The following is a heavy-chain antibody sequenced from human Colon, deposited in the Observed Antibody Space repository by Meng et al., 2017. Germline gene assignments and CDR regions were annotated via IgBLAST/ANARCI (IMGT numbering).Heavy chain of an antibody. Sequence: QVQLVDSGGDLVKPVGSLRLSCVASGFRFSDDHMAWIRQAPGKGLEWISYISVGGSIIYYADSVKGRFTISRDDAKNSVYLQMNSLRAEDTAVYYCARDGSHRRFDSWGQGTLVTVSS. J-gene: IGHJ5*01. CDR2: ISVGGSII. CDR3: ARDGSHRRFDS. V-gene: IGHV3-11*01. CDR1: GFRFSDDH. D-gene: IGHD1-26*01.